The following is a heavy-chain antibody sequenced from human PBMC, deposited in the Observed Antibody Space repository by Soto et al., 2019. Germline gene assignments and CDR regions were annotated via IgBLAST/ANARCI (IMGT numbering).Heavy chain of an antibody. J-gene: IGHJ6*02. V-gene: IGHV3-15*07. CDR2: IKSRTDGGTT. D-gene: IGHD1-1*01. Sequence: GGSLRLSCAASGFTFSDAWINWVRQAPGKGLEWVGRIKSRTDGGTTDFASPVKGRFTISRDDSKNTLCLQMNSLRTEDTAVYYCTTDHNYSATSYYYGLDVWGQGTTVTVSS. CDR3: TTDHNYSATSYYYGLDV. CDR1: GFTFSDAW.